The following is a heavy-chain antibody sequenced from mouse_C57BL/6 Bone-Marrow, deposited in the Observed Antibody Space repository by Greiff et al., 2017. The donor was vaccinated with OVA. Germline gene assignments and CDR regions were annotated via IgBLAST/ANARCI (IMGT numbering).Heavy chain of an antibody. J-gene: IGHJ4*01. D-gene: IGHD1-1*01. V-gene: IGHV1-78*01. CDR2: IYTRDGST. Sequence: VQLQQSDAELVKPGASVKISCKVSGYTFTDHTIHWMKQRPEQGLEWIGYIYTRDGSTKYNEKFKGKATLTAAKSSSTAYMQLTSLMTWDSAVYFCAKEGVNGRYAMDYWGQGTSVTVSS. CDR1: GYTFTDHT. CDR3: AKEGVNGRYAMDY.